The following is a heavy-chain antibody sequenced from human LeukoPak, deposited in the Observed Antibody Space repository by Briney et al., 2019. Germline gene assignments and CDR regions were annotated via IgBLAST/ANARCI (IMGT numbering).Heavy chain of an antibody. J-gene: IGHJ5*02. CDR3: ARDRDVFRFLEWLSRPNWFDP. D-gene: IGHD3-3*01. CDR1: GYTFTGYY. Sequence: ASVKVSCKASGYTFTGYYMHWVRQAPGQGLEWMGWINPNSGGTNYAQKFQGRVTMTRDTSISTAYMELSRLRSDDTAVYYCARDRDVFRFLEWLSRPNWFDPWGQGTLVTVSS. V-gene: IGHV1-2*02. CDR2: INPNSGGT.